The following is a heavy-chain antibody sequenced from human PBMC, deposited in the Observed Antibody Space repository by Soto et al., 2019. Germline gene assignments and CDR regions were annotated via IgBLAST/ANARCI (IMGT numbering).Heavy chain of an antibody. CDR1: GGSIGISACY. J-gene: IGHJ4*02. V-gene: IGHV4-39*01. CDR2: IYYSGST. CDR3: ARLAPHMLAY. Sequence: SETQSLTCTVSGGSIGISACYWGWIRQPPGRGLEWIGSIYYSGSTYYNPSLKSRVTVSVDTSKNQFSLKLSSVTAADTAVYYCARLAPHMLAYWGQGTLVTGSS.